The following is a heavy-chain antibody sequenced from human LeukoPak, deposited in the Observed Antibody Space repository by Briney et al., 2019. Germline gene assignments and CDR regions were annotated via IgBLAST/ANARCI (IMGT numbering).Heavy chain of an antibody. D-gene: IGHD4-23*01. CDR2: IDWNGGST. Sequence: GGSLRLSCAASGFTFDDYGMSWVRQFSGKGLEWVSGIDWNGGSTGYADSVKGRFTISRDNAKNSLYLQMNNLRPEDTAVYYCARKGGKYYGGLDYWGQGTLVTVSS. CDR1: GFTFDDYG. CDR3: ARKGGKYYGGLDY. V-gene: IGHV3-20*04. J-gene: IGHJ4*02.